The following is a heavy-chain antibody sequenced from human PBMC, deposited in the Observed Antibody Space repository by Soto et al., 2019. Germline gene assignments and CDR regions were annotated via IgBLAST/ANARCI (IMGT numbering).Heavy chain of an antibody. CDR2: ISYDGSNK. CDR3: ARVVHIAVAGT. CDR1: GFTFSSYA. D-gene: IGHD6-19*01. Sequence: QVQLVESGGGVVQPGRSLRLSCAASGFTFSSYAMHWVRQAPGKGLEWVAVISYDGSNKYYADSVKGRFTISRDNSKNTLYLQMNSLRAEDTAVYYCARVVHIAVAGTWGQGTLVTVSS. V-gene: IGHV3-30-3*01. J-gene: IGHJ5*02.